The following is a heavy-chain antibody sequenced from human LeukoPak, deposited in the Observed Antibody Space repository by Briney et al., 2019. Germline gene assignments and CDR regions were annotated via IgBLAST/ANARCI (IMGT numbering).Heavy chain of an antibody. CDR3: ARRAVAGLDY. CDR1: GYTFTGYY. Sequence: ASVKVSCKASGYTFTGYYMHWVRQAPGQGLEWMGWMNPNSGNTGYAQKFQGRATITRNTSINTAYMELSSLRSEDTAVYYCARRAVAGLDYWGQGTLVTVSS. J-gene: IGHJ4*02. D-gene: IGHD6-19*01. CDR2: MNPNSGNT. V-gene: IGHV1-8*03.